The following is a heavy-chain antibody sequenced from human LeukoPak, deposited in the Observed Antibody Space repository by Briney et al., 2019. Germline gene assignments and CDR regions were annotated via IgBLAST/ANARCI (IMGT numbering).Heavy chain of an antibody. CDR1: GGTFSSYA. V-gene: IGHV1-69*01. J-gene: IGHJ3*02. D-gene: IGHD2-2*01. Sequence: SVKVSCKASGGTFSSYAISWVRQAPGQGLEWMGGIIPIFGTANYAQKFQGRVTITADESTSTAYMELSSLRSEDTAVYYCARGQVVPAVSRFEDAFDIWGQGTMVTVSS. CDR2: IIPIFGTA. CDR3: ARGQVVPAVSRFEDAFDI.